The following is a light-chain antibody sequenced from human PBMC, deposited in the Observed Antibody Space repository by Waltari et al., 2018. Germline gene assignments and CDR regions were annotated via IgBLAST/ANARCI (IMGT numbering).Light chain of an antibody. Sequence: SYVLTHPPSVSVAPGQTARITCEGNNIGSKSVHWYQQKPGTAPVLVVYDDSDRPSGIPERVSGSNSGNTASLSISRVDAGDEADYYCQVCDNSGDRVVFGGGTKLTVL. J-gene: IGLJ2*01. CDR2: DDS. CDR3: QVCDNSGDRVV. V-gene: IGLV3-21*02. CDR1: NIGSKS.